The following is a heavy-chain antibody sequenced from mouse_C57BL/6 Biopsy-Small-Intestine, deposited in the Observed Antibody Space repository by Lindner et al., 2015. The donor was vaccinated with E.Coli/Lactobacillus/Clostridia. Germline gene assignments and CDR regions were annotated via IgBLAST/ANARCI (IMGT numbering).Heavy chain of an antibody. Sequence: SVKVSCKTSGFNFMSYGINWVRQAPGQRLEWMGWVSGYNGNAKYAQEFQGRVTMTRDTSTNTAFLRVSSLRSDDTAVYYCARSEVLSYGYFDDWGQGTLVTVS. V-gene: IGHV14-4*02. J-gene: IGHJ3*01. D-gene: IGHD2-2*01. CDR3: ARSEVLSYGYFDD. CDR1: GFNFMSYG. CDR2: VSGYNGNA.